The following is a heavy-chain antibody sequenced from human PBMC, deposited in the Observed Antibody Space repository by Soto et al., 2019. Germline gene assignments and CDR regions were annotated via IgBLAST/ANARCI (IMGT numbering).Heavy chain of an antibody. CDR3: ARGVGWRYSSSYPKHFYGMDV. D-gene: IGHD6-6*01. J-gene: IGHJ6*02. V-gene: IGHV4-31*03. Sequence: SETLSLTCTVSGGSISSGGYYWYWIRQHPGKGLEWIGYIYYSGTTYYNPSLKSRVTISVDTSKNQFSLKLSSVTAADTAVYYCARGVGWRYSSSYPKHFYGMDVWGQGTTVTVSS. CDR2: IYYSGTT. CDR1: GGSISSGGYY.